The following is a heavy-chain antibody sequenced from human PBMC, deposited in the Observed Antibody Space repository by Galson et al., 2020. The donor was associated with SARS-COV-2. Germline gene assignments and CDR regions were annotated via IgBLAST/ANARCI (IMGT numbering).Heavy chain of an antibody. CDR3: AKLDRVYTGSYYLWYFDL. V-gene: IGHV3-30*04. J-gene: IGHJ2*01. CDR1: GFTFSSYA. Sequence: GESLKISCAASGFTFSSYAMHWVRQAPGKGLEWVAVISYDGSNKYYADSVKGRFTISRDNSKNTLYLQMNSLRAEDTAVYYCAKLDRVYTGSYYLWYFDLWGRGTLVTVSS. D-gene: IGHD1-26*01. CDR2: ISYDGSNK.